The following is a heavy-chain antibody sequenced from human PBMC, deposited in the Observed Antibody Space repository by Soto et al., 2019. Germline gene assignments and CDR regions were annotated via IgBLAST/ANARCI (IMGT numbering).Heavy chain of an antibody. CDR1: GGSISSGGYY. V-gene: IGHV4-31*03. D-gene: IGHD2-15*01. CDR3: ARAGLVVVVAAIGPYFDY. Sequence: QVQLQESGPGLVKPSQTLSLTCTVSGGSISSGGYYWSWIRQHPGKGLEWIGYIYYSGSTYYNPSLKSRVTISVDTSKNQFSLKLSSVTAADTAVYYCARAGLVVVVAAIGPYFDYWGQGTLVTVSS. J-gene: IGHJ4*02. CDR2: IYYSGST.